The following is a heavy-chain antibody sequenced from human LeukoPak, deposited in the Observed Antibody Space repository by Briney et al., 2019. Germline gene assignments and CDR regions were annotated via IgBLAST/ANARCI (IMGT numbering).Heavy chain of an antibody. Sequence: SETLSLTCAVYGGSFSGYYWSWIRQPPGKGLECIGEINHTGSTNYNPSLKSRVIISVDTSKNEFSLRLTSVTAADTAVYYCVTPRSWELSDMAVWGKGTTVIVSS. CDR1: GGSFSGYY. J-gene: IGHJ6*03. D-gene: IGHD1-26*01. V-gene: IGHV4-34*01. CDR2: INHTGST. CDR3: VTPRSWELSDMAV.